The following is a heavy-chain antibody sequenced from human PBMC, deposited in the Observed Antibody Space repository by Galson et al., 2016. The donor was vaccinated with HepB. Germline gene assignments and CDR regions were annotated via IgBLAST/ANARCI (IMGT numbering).Heavy chain of an antibody. CDR2: INYSGGS. D-gene: IGHD5/OR15-5a*01. Sequence: SETLSLTCAVYGDSLRNYFWSWFRQPPGKGLEWVADINYSGGSNYNPSLKSRVTISIEKSKFRFSLNLASVTAADTAVYFCARGRRRGYRVAVDYWGQGTLVSVSS. V-gene: IGHV4-34*01. CDR1: GDSLRNYF. CDR3: ARGRRRGYRVAVDY. J-gene: IGHJ4*02.